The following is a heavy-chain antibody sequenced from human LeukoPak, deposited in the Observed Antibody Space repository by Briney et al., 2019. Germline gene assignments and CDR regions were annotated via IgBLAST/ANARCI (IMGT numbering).Heavy chain of an antibody. CDR1: GFTFSSYA. D-gene: IGHD3-22*01. CDR2: ISYDGSNK. Sequence: PGGSLRLSCAASGFTFSSYAMHWVRQAPGKGLEWVAVISYDGSNKYYADSVKGRFTISRDNSKNTLYLQMNSPRAEDTAVYYCARGCFTYYYDSSGYCHWGQGTLVTVSS. V-gene: IGHV3-30-3*01. CDR3: ARGCFTYYYDSSGYCH. J-gene: IGHJ4*02.